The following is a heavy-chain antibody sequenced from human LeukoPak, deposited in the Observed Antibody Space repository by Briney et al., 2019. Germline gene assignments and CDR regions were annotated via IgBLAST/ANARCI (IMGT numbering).Heavy chain of an antibody. CDR3: GRIFNIWGTFRNT. CDR1: GFPFTSYW. CDR2: INDDGSEK. Sequence: PGGSLRLSCAASGFPFTSYWMVWVRQAPGKGLEWVANINDDGSEKNYLESLKGRFTISRDNANNSVSLHMTALRAEDTATYYCGRIFNIWGTFRNTWGQGTQVTVSS. V-gene: IGHV3-7*01. J-gene: IGHJ4*02. D-gene: IGHD3-16*02.